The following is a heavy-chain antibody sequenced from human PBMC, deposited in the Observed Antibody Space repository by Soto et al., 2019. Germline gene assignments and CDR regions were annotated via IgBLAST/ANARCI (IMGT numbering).Heavy chain of an antibody. D-gene: IGHD2-21*02. CDR2: IRSDGTTI. CDR1: GFTFSDNP. J-gene: IGHJ4*02. V-gene: IGHV3-48*02. CDR3: VRDHDFAFDT. Sequence: EAHLVESGGGLVQPGGSLRLSCAASGFTFSDNPMNWVRLAPGKGLEWVSHIRSDGTTIYYADSVKGRFTISRDNAKNSLYLHTNGLRDEDTAIYYGVRDHDFAFDTWGQGTLVTVSS.